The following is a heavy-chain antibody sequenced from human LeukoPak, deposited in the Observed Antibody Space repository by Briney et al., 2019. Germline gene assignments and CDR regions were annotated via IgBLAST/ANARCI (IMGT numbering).Heavy chain of an antibody. CDR2: IYHSGST. CDR3: ARDNYYDSSGYYYFDY. Sequence: SETLSLTCAVSGGSISSSNWWSWVRQPPGKGLEWIGEIYHSGSTNYNPSLKSRVTISVDKSKNQFSLKLSSVTAADTAVYYCARDNYYDSSGYYYFDYWGQGTLVTVSS. V-gene: IGHV4-4*02. CDR1: GGSISSSNW. J-gene: IGHJ4*02. D-gene: IGHD3-22*01.